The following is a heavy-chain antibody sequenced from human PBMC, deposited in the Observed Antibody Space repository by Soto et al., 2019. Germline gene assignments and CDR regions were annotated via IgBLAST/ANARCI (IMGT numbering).Heavy chain of an antibody. J-gene: IGHJ6*02. CDR2: FTSSSYI. D-gene: IGHD3-10*01. CDR1: GFTFSSYS. CDR3: ARDQMVRWEFYCYYGMDV. V-gene: IGHV3-21*01. Sequence: GGSLRLSCAASGFTFSSYSINWVRQAPGRGLEWVSSFTSSSYIYYADSVKGRFTISRDNARNSLYLQMNSLRVEDTAVYYCARDQMVRWEFYCYYGMDVWGQGTTVTVSS.